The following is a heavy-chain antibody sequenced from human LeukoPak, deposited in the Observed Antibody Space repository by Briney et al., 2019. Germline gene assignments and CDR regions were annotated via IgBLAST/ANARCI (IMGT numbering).Heavy chain of an antibody. D-gene: IGHD1-7*01. V-gene: IGHV4-59*01. CDR2: IHHAGKN. CDR1: GGSITSYY. CDR3: AKWHEKLLAFDS. Sequence: SETLSLTCAVSGGSITSYYWNWIRQPPGKGLEWIGYIHHAGKNWYNPPLQSRVTLSVDTSKSEFSLRLNSVTAADTAVYYCAKWHEKLLAFDSWGQGTLVTVSS. J-gene: IGHJ4*02.